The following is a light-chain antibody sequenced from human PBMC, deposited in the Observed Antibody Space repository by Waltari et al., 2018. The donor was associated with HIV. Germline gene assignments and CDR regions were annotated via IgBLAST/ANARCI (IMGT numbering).Light chain of an antibody. Sequence: EIVLTQSPGTLSLSPGESATLSCRASQSVGSNFLAWSQQKPGQAPRLLIYGASSRATGIPDRFSGSGSGTDFTLTISRLEPEDIAVYFCQQYGSSPGTFGQGTKLEIK. CDR3: QQYGSSPGT. CDR1: QSVGSNF. CDR2: GAS. J-gene: IGKJ2*01. V-gene: IGKV3-20*01.